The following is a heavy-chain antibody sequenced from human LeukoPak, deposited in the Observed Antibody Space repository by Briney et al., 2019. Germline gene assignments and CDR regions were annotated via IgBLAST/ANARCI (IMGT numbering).Heavy chain of an antibody. CDR1: GFTFSSYS. V-gene: IGHV3-21*01. CDR3: ASIRGGSGNPNDY. J-gene: IGHJ4*02. D-gene: IGHD3-10*01. CDR2: ISSSSSYI. Sequence: GGTLRLSCAASGFTFSSYSMNWVRQAPGKGLEWVSSISSSSSYIYYADSVKGRFTISRDNAKNSLYLQMNSLRAEDTAVYYCASIRGGSGNPNDYWGQGTLVTVSS.